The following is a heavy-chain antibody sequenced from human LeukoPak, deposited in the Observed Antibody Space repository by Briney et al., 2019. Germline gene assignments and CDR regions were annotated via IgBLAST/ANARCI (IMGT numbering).Heavy chain of an antibody. J-gene: IGHJ4*02. CDR1: GFTFSSYA. V-gene: IGHV3-53*04. CDR2: IYSGGST. D-gene: IGHD3-16*02. CDR3: ARSRPYDYVWGSYRQYYFDY. Sequence: GGSLRLSCAASGFTFSSYAMSWVRQAPGKGLEWVSVIYSGGSTYYADSVKGRFTISRHNSKNTLYLQMNSLRAADTAVYYCARSRPYDYVWGSYRQYYFDYWGQGTLVTVSS.